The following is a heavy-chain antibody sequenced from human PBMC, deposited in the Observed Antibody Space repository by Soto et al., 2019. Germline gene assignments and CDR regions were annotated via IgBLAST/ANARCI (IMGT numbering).Heavy chain of an antibody. V-gene: IGHV3-33*01. D-gene: IGHD1-26*01. J-gene: IGHJ4*02. CDR3: ARVGVGAAVYFCYLDY. CDR2: IRYDGSNI. Sequence: QVQLVESGGGVVQPGRSLRLSCAASGIIFNGFGMHWVRQAPGKGLEWVAVIRYDGSNIYYVDSVKGRFTISRDNSKNTLYLQMDSLRAEDTAVYYCARVGVGAAVYFCYLDYWGQGALVTVSS. CDR1: GIIFNGFG.